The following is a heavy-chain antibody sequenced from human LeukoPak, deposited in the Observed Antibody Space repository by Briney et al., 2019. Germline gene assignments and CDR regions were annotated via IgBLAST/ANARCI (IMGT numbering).Heavy chain of an antibody. V-gene: IGHV3-33*01. D-gene: IGHD3-10*01. Sequence: GRSLRLSCAASGFTFSSYGMHWVRQAPGKGLEWVAVIWYDGSNKYYADSVKSRFTISRDNSKNTLYLQMNSLRAEDTAVYYCARDVQYGYFDYWGQGTLVTVSS. CDR3: ARDVQYGYFDY. CDR1: GFTFSSYG. J-gene: IGHJ4*02. CDR2: IWYDGSNK.